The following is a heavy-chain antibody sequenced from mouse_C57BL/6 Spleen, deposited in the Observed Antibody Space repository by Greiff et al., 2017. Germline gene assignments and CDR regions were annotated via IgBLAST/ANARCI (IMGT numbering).Heavy chain of an antibody. CDR3: ARERGYYYGSSYVAY. CDR1: GYTFTSYW. D-gene: IGHD1-1*01. V-gene: IGHV1-53*01. Sequence: VQLQQPGTELVKPGASVKLSCKASGYTFTSYWMHWVKQRPGQGLEWIGNINPSNGGTNYNEKFKSKATLTVDKSSSTAYMQLSSLTSEDSAVYYCARERGYYYGSSYVAYWGQGTLVTVSA. J-gene: IGHJ3*01. CDR2: INPSNGGT.